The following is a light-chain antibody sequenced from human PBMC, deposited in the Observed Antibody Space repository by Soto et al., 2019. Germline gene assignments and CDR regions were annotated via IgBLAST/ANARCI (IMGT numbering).Light chain of an antibody. J-gene: IGLJ1*01. V-gene: IGLV1-40*01. CDR1: SSNIGAGYD. Sequence: QSVLTQPPSVSGAPGQRVTISCTGSSSNIGAGYDVHWYQQLPGTAPKLLIYGNSNRPSGVPVRFSGSKSATSASLAISGLLSEDEADYYCAAWDDGLFVFGSGTKLTVL. CDR3: AAWDDGLFV. CDR2: GNS.